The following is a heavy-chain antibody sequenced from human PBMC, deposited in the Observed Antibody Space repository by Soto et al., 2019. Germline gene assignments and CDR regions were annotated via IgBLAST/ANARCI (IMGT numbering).Heavy chain of an antibody. D-gene: IGHD3-10*01. CDR3: ARQGFGPLHGLVDV. Sequence: QVQLQESGPGLVKPSETMSLSCTVSGGSISSYYWSWFRHSPGQRMEWIGYVHHSWGSTYNPSLPSRVAISLDTSKSQFSLKVTSVTATDTAVYYCARQGFGPLHGLVDVWGQGTTVTVSS. V-gene: IGHV4-59*08. CDR1: GGSISSYY. J-gene: IGHJ6*02. CDR2: VHHSWGS.